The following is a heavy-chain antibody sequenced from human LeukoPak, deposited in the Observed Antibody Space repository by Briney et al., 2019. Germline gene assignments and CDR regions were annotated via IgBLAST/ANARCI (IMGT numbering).Heavy chain of an antibody. J-gene: IGHJ4*02. D-gene: IGHD6-13*01. V-gene: IGHV3-30*02. CDR3: AKGDLEGIAAAGML. CDR1: GFTFSSYG. CDR2: IRYDESNK. Sequence: GGSLRLSCAASGFTFSSYGMHWVRQAPGKGLEWVTFIRYDESNKFYADSVQGRFIISRDNSKNTLYLQMNSLRAEDTAVYYCAKGDLEGIAAAGMLWGQGTLVTVSS.